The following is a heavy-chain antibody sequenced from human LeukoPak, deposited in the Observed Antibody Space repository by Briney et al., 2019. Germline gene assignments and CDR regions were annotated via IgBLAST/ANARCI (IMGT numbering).Heavy chain of an antibody. CDR1: GYTFSDYY. CDR3: AKVGVVAATHNWFDP. V-gene: IGHV1-69*13. D-gene: IGHD2-15*01. CDR2: IIPIFGTA. Sequence: GASVKVSCKASGYTFSDYYMHWVRQAPGQGLEWMGGIIPIFGTANYAQKFQGRVTITADESTSTAYMDLSSLRSEDTAVYYCAKVGVVAATHNWFDPWGQGTLVTVSS. J-gene: IGHJ5*02.